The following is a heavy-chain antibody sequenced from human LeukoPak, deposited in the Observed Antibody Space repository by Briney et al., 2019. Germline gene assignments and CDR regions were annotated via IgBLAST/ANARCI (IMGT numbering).Heavy chain of an antibody. CDR1: GYTFTSYG. J-gene: IGHJ4*02. Sequence: ASVKVSCKASGYTFTSYGISWVRQAPGQGLEWMGWINPNSGGTNYAQKFQGRVTMTRDTSISTAYMELSRLRSDDTAVYYCARGGVYYYDSSGDFDYWGQGTLVTVSS. D-gene: IGHD3-22*01. CDR2: INPNSGGT. CDR3: ARGGVYYYDSSGDFDY. V-gene: IGHV1-2*02.